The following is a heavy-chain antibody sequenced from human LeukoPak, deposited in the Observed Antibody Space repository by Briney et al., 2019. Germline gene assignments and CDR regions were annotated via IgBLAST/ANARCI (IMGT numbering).Heavy chain of an antibody. V-gene: IGHV1-24*01. CDR2: FDPEDGET. Sequence: ASVTLSCTVSGYTLTELTMHWVRQAPGKGLEWRGGFDPEDGETIYAQKVQGRVTMTEDTSTDTAYMELSSLRSEDTAVYYCATDGLRFLEWPPRYWGQGTLVTVSS. D-gene: IGHD3-3*01. CDR1: GYTLTELT. CDR3: ATDGLRFLEWPPRY. J-gene: IGHJ4*02.